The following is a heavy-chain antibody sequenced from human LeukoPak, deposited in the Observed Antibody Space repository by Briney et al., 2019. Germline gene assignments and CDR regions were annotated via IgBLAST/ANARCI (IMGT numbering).Heavy chain of an antibody. V-gene: IGHV1-8*01. D-gene: IGHD6-13*01. CDR1: GHTFTSYD. J-gene: IGHJ4*02. CDR2: MNPNSGNT. CDR3: ARGIAAAGTLEY. Sequence: ASVKVSCKASGHTFTSYDINWVRQATGQGLEWMGWMNPNSGNTGYAQKFQGRVTMTRNTSISTAYMELSSLRSEDTAVYYCARGIAAAGTLEYWGQGTLVTVSS.